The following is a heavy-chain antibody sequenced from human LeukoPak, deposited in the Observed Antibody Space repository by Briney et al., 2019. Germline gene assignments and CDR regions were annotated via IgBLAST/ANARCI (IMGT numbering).Heavy chain of an antibody. CDR1: GFTFTTYW. CDR2: INQDGGEI. V-gene: IGHV3-7*01. Sequence: GGSLRLSCAASGFTFTTYWMGWVRQAPGKGLEWVASINQDGGEIHYVDSVKGRFTISRDNAKNSLYLQMNSLRAEDTAVYYCARDPSSWYYYYMDVWGKGTTVTVSS. CDR3: ARDPSSWYYYYMDV. D-gene: IGHD6-13*01. J-gene: IGHJ6*03.